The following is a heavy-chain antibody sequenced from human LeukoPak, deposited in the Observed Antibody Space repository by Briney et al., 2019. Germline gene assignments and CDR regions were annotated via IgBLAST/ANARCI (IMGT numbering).Heavy chain of an antibody. CDR2: ISAYNGNT. J-gene: IGHJ5*02. CDR1: GGTFSSYA. Sequence: GASVKVSCKASGGTFSSYAISWVRQAPGQGLEWMGWISAYNGNTNYAQKLQGRVTMTTDTSTSTAYMELRSLRSDDTAVYYCARDRKKGNNWFDPWGQGTLVTVSS. CDR3: ARDRKKGNNWFDP. V-gene: IGHV1-18*01.